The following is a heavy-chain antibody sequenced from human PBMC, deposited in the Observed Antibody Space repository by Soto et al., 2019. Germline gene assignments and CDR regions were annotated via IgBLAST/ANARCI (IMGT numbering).Heavy chain of an antibody. Sequence: GGSLRLSCAASGFTFSSYGMHWVRQAPGKGLEWVAVIWYDGSNKYYADSVKGRFTISRDNSKNTLYLQMNSLRAEDTAVYYCARDLDDGAYCGGDCHAMDVWGQGTTITVSS. V-gene: IGHV3-33*01. J-gene: IGHJ6*02. CDR3: ARDLDDGAYCGGDCHAMDV. D-gene: IGHD2-21*02. CDR1: GFTFSSYG. CDR2: IWYDGSNK.